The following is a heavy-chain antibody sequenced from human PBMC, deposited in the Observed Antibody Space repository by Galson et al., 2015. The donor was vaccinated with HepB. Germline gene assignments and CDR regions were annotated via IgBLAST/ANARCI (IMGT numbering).Heavy chain of an antibody. CDR1: GDSVSSNSAV. CDR3: AYGVDV. J-gene: IGHJ6*02. CDR2: TYYRSRRYN. V-gene: IGHV6-1*01. Sequence: CAISGDSVSSNSAVWNWIRQSPSRGLEWLGRTYYRSRRYNDYAVSVKSRISINADTSKNQVSLQLYSVTPDDTAVYYCAYGVDVWGQGTRVTVS.